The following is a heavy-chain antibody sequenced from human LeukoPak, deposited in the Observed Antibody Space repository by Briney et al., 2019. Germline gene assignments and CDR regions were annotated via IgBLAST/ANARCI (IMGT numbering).Heavy chain of an antibody. J-gene: IGHJ4*02. CDR3: AITYYYDSSGYPPAAPDY. Sequence: GGTLRLSCAASGFTFSSYGMSWVRQAPGKGLEWVSATSGSGGSTYYADSVKGRFTISRDNSKNTLYLQMNSLRAEDTAVYYCAITYYYDSSGYPPAAPDYWGQGTLVTVSS. CDR2: TSGSGGST. V-gene: IGHV3-23*01. D-gene: IGHD3-22*01. CDR1: GFTFSSYG.